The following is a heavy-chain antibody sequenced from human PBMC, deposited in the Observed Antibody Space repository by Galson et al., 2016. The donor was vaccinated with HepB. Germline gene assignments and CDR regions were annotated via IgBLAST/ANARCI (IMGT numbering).Heavy chain of an antibody. V-gene: IGHV3-48*01. Sequence: SLRLSCAASGFTFNSFGINWVRQAPGKGLEWVSYISSSSNNIYYADSVKGRFTISRDNAKNSLYLQMNSLRAEDTSVYYCASFGNGFDYWGQGTLVTVSS. CDR2: ISSSSNNI. J-gene: IGHJ4*02. D-gene: IGHD3-3*01. CDR1: GFTFNSFG. CDR3: ASFGNGFDY.